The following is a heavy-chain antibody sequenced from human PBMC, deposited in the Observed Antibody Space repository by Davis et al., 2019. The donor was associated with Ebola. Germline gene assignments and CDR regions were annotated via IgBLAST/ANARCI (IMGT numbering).Heavy chain of an antibody. Sequence: ASVKVSCKASGYTFTSYYMHWVRQAPGQGLEWMGWMNPNSGNTGYAQKFQGRVTMTRNTSISTAYMELSSLRSEDTAVYYCARANWEPRVYYYGMDVWGQGTTVTVSS. CDR3: ARANWEPRVYYYGMDV. CDR1: GYTFTSYY. J-gene: IGHJ6*02. V-gene: IGHV1-8*02. CDR2: MNPNSGNT. D-gene: IGHD1-26*01.